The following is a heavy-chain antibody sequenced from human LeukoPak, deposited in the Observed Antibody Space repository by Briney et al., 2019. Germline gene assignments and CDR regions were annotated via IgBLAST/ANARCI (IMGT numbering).Heavy chain of an antibody. CDR3: ARERDLEGAANAFEI. J-gene: IGHJ3*02. V-gene: IGHV6-1*01. CDR2: TDYRSKWFY. D-gene: IGHD1-26*01. CDR1: GDRVFNNIGA. Sequence: SQTLSLTCVLSGDRVFNNIGAWNWIRQSPSRGLEWLGRTDYRSKWFYDHAGSVRSRITINPYTSKNQFSLHLSSVTPEDTAVYYWARERDLEGAANAFEIWGQGTMVTVSS.